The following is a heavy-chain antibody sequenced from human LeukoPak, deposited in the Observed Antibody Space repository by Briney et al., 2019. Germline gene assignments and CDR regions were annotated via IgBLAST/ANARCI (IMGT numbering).Heavy chain of an antibody. V-gene: IGHV4-4*07. CDR1: GVSIRGYY. J-gene: IGHJ4*02. CDR3: ARGDDCCGQGY. CDR2: IQTRGSN. Sequence: SENLSLTCTDSGVSIRGYYWIWIRQPAGKGLERICRIQTRGSNNYNPSLKSRVTMSVDTSKNQGCLKLGYVTAADTAVYYCARGDDCCGQGYLGQGTLVSVS. D-gene: IGHD3-22*01.